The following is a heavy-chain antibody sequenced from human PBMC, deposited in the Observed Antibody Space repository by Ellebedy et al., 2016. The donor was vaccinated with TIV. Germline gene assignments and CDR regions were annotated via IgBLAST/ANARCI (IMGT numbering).Heavy chain of an antibody. Sequence: MPSETLSLTCTVSGGSISRVGIYWTWIRPHPGKGLEWIGSIYYSGNTFHNPSLQSPIAISVDTSKNQFSLKLSSVTAADTAVYYCARGRVDRSAYYSPELIFDYWGQGTLVTVSS. CDR2: IYYSGNT. V-gene: IGHV4-31*01. D-gene: IGHD3-22*01. CDR3: ARGRVDRSAYYSPELIFDY. CDR1: GGSISRVGIY. J-gene: IGHJ4*02.